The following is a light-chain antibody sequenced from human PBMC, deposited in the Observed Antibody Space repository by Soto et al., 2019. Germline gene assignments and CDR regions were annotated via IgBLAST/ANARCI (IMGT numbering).Light chain of an antibody. V-gene: IGLV2-14*01. CDR2: EVS. CDR1: GSAVGYNTF. J-gene: IGLJ1*01. Sequence: QSALTQPASVSGSLGHSITISFTGTGSAVGYNTFVSWYQQHPAKAPKLIIYEVSNRPSGVYNRFSASKSGNTASLTISGLQAEDEADYHCSSYSGSTAFYVFGTGTKLTVL. CDR3: SSYSGSTAFYV.